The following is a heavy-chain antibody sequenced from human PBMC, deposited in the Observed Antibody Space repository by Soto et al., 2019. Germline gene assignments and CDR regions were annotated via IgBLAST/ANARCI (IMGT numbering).Heavy chain of an antibody. D-gene: IGHD1-7*01. CDR1: GGSISSYY. CDR3: ATSGLELLGAPHPIRLDI. V-gene: IGHV4-59*08. CDR2: IYYSGST. Sequence: SETLSLTCTVSGGSISSYYWSWIRQPPGKGLEWIGYIYYSGSTNYNPSLKSRVTISVDTSKNQFSLKLSSVTAADTAVYYCATSGLELLGAPHPIRLDIWGQGTMVTVSS. J-gene: IGHJ3*02.